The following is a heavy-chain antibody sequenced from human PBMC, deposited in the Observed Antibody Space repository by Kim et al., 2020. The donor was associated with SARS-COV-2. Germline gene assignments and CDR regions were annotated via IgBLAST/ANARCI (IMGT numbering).Heavy chain of an antibody. CDR3: ARHLVGDISP. CDR1: GGSISSSGHF. J-gene: IGHJ5*02. V-gene: IGHV4-39*01. CDR2: VSYIGTT. D-gene: IGHD3-10*01. Sequence: SETLSLTCTVSGGSISSSGHFWDWIRQSPGKGLEWIGTVSYIGTTSTTPSLKSRITISGDTSKNQFSLKLTSVTAADTAVYYCARHLVGDISPWGPGTLVTVSS.